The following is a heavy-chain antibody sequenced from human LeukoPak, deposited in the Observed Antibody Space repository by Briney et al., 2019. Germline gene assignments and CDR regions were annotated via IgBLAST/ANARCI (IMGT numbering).Heavy chain of an antibody. CDR3: AKDSPWLVY. J-gene: IGHJ4*02. Sequence: GGSLRLSCAASGFTFSSYWMSWVRQAPGKGLEWVAFIRYDGCNKYYADSVKGRFTISRDNSKNTLYLQMNSLRAEDTAVYYCAKDSPWLVYWGQGTLVTVSS. D-gene: IGHD6-19*01. CDR2: IRYDGCNK. V-gene: IGHV3-30*02. CDR1: GFTFSSYW.